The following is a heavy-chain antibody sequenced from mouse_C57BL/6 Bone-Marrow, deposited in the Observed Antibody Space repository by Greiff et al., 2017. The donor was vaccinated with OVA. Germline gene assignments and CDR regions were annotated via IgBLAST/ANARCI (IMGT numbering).Heavy chain of an antibody. CDR1: GYTFTSYW. V-gene: IGHV1-5*01. CDR2: IYPGNSDT. J-gene: IGHJ2*01. CDR3: LLTTVVSHYLDY. D-gene: IGHD1-1*01. Sequence: VQLQQSGTVLARPGASVKMSCKTSGYTFTSYWMHWVKQRPGQGLEWIGAIYPGNSDTSYNQKFKGKAKLTAVTSASTAYMELSSLTNEDSAVYYCLLTTVVSHYLDYWGQGTTLTVSS.